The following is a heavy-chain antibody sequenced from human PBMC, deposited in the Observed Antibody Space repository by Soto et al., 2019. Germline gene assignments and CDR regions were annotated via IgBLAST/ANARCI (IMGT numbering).Heavy chain of an antibody. J-gene: IGHJ5*02. D-gene: IGHD2-2*01. V-gene: IGHV4-31*03. CDR2: IYYSGST. CDR3: ARESFCSSTSCYILGSAGGRFDP. Sequence: SETLSLTCTVSGGSISSGGYYWSWIRQHPGKGLEWIGYIYYSGSTYYNPSLKSRVTISVDTSKNQFSLKLSSVTAADTAVYYCARESFCSSTSCYILGSAGGRFDPWGQGTLVTVSS. CDR1: GGSISSGGYY.